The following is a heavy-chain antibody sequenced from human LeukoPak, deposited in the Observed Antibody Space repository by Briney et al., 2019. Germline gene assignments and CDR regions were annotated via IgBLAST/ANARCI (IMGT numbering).Heavy chain of an antibody. CDR2: IHSDGIST. Sequence: PGGSLRLSCAASEFTFSNTWMHWVRQAPGKGLVWVSRIHSDGISTTYADSVKGRFTISRDNAKNTLYLQMNSLRAEDTAVYYCARDRYYVPDYWGQGTLVTVSS. J-gene: IGHJ4*02. CDR1: EFTFSNTW. V-gene: IGHV3-74*03. CDR3: ARDRYYVPDY. D-gene: IGHD3-10*02.